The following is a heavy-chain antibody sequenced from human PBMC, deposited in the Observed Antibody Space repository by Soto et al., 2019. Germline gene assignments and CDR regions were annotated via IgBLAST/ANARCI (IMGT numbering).Heavy chain of an antibody. CDR2: IIPIFGTA. J-gene: IGHJ6*02. V-gene: IGHV1-69*13. D-gene: IGHD3-16*01. CDR1: GGTFSSYA. Sequence: SVKVSCKASGGTFSSYAISWVRQAPGQGLEWMGGIIPIFGTANYAQKFQGRVKITADESTSTAYMELSSLRSEDTAVYYCAPFFSGPKPRSPKYSYYYYGMDVWGQGTTATFPS. CDR3: APFFSGPKPRSPKYSYYYYGMDV.